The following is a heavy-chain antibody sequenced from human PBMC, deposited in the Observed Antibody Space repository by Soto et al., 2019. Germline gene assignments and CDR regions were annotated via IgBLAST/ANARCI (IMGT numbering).Heavy chain of an antibody. D-gene: IGHD6-13*01. CDR3: ARVSVAAAGTIDY. J-gene: IGHJ4*02. Sequence: ASVKVSCKASGGTFSSYAISWVRQAPGQGLEWMGGIIPIFGIANYAQKFQGRVTITADKSTSTAYMELSSLRSEDTAVYYCARVSVAAAGTIDYWGQGTLVTVSS. CDR2: IIPIFGIA. V-gene: IGHV1-69*10. CDR1: GGTFSSYA.